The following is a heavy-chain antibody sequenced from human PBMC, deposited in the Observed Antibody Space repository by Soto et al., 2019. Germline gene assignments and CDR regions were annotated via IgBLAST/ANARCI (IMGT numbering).Heavy chain of an antibody. CDR2: IYYSGDS. V-gene: IGHV4-39*01. CDR3: APLSVSLSGPYGIHV. Sequence: SETLSLTCNVSGGSISSGSYHWSWIRQHPGKGLEWIGNIYYSGDSYYNPSLKSRVTLSVDTSKNQFSVRLNSVTASDTAVYYCAPLSVSLSGPYGIHVWGQGTTVTAP. J-gene: IGHJ6*02. D-gene: IGHD2-15*01. CDR1: GGSISSGSYH.